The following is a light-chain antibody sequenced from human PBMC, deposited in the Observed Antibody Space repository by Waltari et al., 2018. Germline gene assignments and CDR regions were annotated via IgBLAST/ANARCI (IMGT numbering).Light chain of an antibody. V-gene: IGLV2-23*02. CDR2: EVT. J-gene: IGLJ2*01. CDR1: SSDVGKYNL. CDR3: CSYASGSTFV. Sequence: QSALTQPATVSGSPGQSITISCAGTSSDVGKYNLVSWYQQHAGEAPKLMIYEVTQRPSGVSNRFSGSKSGNTASLTISGLQAEDEADYYCCSYASGSTFVFGGGTKLTVL.